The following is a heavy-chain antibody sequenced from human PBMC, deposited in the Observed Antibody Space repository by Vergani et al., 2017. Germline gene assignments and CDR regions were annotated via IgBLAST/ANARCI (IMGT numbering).Heavy chain of an antibody. V-gene: IGHV3-33*01. CDR2: IWYDGSNK. D-gene: IGHD6-19*01. J-gene: IGHJ3*02. CDR1: GFTFSSYG. CDR3: ASDSQQWLVGLDAFDI. Sequence: QVQLVESGGGVVQPGRSLRLSCAASGFTFSSYGMHWVRQAPGKGLEWVAVIWYDGSNKYYADSVKGRFTISRANSKNTLYLQMNSMRAEDTAVYYCASDSQQWLVGLDAFDIWGQGTMVTVSS.